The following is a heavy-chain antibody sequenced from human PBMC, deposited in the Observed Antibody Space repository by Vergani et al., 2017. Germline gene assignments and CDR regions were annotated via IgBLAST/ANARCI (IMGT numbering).Heavy chain of an antibody. CDR3: ARHVTQDYYNDSDYFDY. CDR2: MDYNGRA. CDR1: GGSFFNSRYY. V-gene: IGHV4-39*01. Sequence: QLQLQESGPGLVKPSGTLFLTCSVTGGSFFNSRYYWGWIRQPPGKGLEWIGSMDYNGRAYYTPSLMRRVAIAIDTSKMQFSLKLYSLTAADTAIYYCARHVTQDYYNDSDYFDYWGLGTLVTVSS. J-gene: IGHJ4*02. D-gene: IGHD3-22*01.